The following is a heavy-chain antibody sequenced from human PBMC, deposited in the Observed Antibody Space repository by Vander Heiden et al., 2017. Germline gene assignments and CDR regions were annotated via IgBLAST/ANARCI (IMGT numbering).Heavy chain of an antibody. CDR2: INPNSGGT. V-gene: IGHV1-2*02. J-gene: IGHJ6*02. D-gene: IGHD6-19*01. Sequence: QVQMVQSGAEVKNPGASVKVSCKASGYTFTDYHMHWVRQAPGQGLEWVGWINPNSGGTKYAQKFQGRVTMTRDTSISTAYMEVSRLRSDETAVYYCARDSSTGGYTAGYYGMDVWGQGTTVTVSS. CDR1: GYTFTDYH. CDR3: ARDSSTGGYTAGYYGMDV.